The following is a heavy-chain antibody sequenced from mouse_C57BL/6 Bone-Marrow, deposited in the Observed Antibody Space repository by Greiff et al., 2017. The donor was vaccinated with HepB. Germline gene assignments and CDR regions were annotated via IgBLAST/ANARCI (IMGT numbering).Heavy chain of an antibody. CDR1: GYTFTSYG. CDR3: AIGPCYYGSSYDCFDY. D-gene: IGHD1-1*01. CDR2: IYPRSGNT. J-gene: IGHJ2*01. V-gene: IGHV1-81*01. Sequence: QVQLKQSGAELARPGASVKLSCKASGYTFTSYGISWVKQRTGQGLEWIGEIYPRSGNTYYNEKFKGKATLTADKSSSTAYMELRSLTSEDSAVYFCAIGPCYYGSSYDCFDYWGQGTPLTVSS.